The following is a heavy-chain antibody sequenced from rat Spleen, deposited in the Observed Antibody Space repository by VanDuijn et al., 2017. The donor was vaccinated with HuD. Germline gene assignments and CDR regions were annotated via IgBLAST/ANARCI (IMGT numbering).Heavy chain of an antibody. Sequence: EVQLVESGGGLVQPGRSLKLSCVASGFTFNNYWMPWIRQAPGKGLERVASITNTGGSTYYPDSVKGRFTISRDNAKSTLYLQMNSLRSEDTATYYCTRDRDYSSYDVMDAWGQGASVTVSS. CDR3: TRDRDYSSYDVMDA. CDR1: GFTFNNYW. D-gene: IGHD1-8*01. J-gene: IGHJ4*01. V-gene: IGHV5-31*01. CDR2: ITNTGGST.